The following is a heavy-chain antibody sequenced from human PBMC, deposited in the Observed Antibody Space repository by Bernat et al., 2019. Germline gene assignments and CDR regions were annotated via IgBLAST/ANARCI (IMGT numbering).Heavy chain of an antibody. D-gene: IGHD2-21*01. J-gene: IGHJ5*02. CDR2: IKQDGTEK. CDR3: AGGSDYSANYFDP. Sequence: EVQLVDSGGGLVQPGGSLRLSCAASGFTFSGYWMGWVRQAPGKGLEWVANIKQDGTEKYYVDSVKGRFTISRDNAKNSLYLQMNSLRAEDTAVYYCAGGSDYSANYFDPWGQGTLVTVSS. V-gene: IGHV3-7*03. CDR1: GFTFSGYW.